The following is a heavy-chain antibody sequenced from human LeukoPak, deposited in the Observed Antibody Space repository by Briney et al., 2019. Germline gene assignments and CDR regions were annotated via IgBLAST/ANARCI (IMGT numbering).Heavy chain of an antibody. CDR1: GYTFTTYY. CDR3: AREYYNGMDV. Sequence: ASVKVSCKASGYTFTTYYMHWVRQAPGQGLEWMGIINPSGGSTSYAQKFQGRVTMTRDTSTGTVYMELSSLRSEDTAVYHCAREYYNGMDVWGQGTTVTVSS. CDR2: INPSGGST. V-gene: IGHV1-46*01. J-gene: IGHJ6*02.